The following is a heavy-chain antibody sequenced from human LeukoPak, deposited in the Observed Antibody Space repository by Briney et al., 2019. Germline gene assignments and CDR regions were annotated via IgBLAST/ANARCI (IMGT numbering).Heavy chain of an antibody. J-gene: IGHJ4*02. D-gene: IGHD3-10*01. CDR1: DGSLDIYY. Sequence: SDTLSLTCGASDGSLDIYYWMFVRQPPGKGLQWIGEITYRGSPYYHPSLNSRATISIDASQRHVSLTLRSVTAADTAVYYCAAISGTFDYWGQGTLVTVSS. V-gene: IGHV4-59*08. CDR2: ITYRGSP. CDR3: AAISGTFDY.